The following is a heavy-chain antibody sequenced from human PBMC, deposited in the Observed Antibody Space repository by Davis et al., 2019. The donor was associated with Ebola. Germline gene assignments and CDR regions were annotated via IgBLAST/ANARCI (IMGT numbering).Heavy chain of an antibody. V-gene: IGHV6-1*01. CDR3: ARGPPMDV. CDR1: GDTVSSNSVA. CDR2: TYYRSKWLY. Sequence: SQTLSLTCVISGDTVSSNSVAWNWIRQSPSRGLEWLGRTYYRSKWLYDYSVSVKSRITFNPDTSRNQFSLQLDSVTPEDTAVYYCARGPPMDVWGQGTTVTVSS. J-gene: IGHJ6*02.